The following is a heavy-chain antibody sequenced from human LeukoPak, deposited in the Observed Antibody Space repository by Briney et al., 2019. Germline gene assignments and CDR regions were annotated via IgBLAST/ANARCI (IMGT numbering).Heavy chain of an antibody. Sequence: GGSLRLSCAASGFTFSAYSMNWVRQAPGKGLEWVSSISSTSDYIHYADSVKGRFTVSRDNSKNTLYLQMNSLRAEDTAVFYCAKDLGPGHYWGQGALVAVSS. D-gene: IGHD2-2*01. CDR1: GFTFSAYS. CDR3: AKDLGPGHY. V-gene: IGHV3-21*04. J-gene: IGHJ4*02. CDR2: ISSTSDYI.